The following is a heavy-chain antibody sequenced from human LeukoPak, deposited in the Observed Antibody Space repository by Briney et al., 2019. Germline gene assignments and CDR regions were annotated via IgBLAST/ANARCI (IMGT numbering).Heavy chain of an antibody. CDR2: ISWNSGTI. V-gene: IGHV3-9*01. CDR3: AKGAPKDCSDSSGYYVSYAH. J-gene: IGHJ4*02. CDR1: VFNFDDYA. D-gene: IGHD3-22*01. Sequence: GRSLRLSCAASVFNFDDYAMYWVRQASGKGLEFVSGISWNSGTIGYTDSVKGRFTISRDNAKNSLYLQMNSLRAEDTALYYCAKGAPKDCSDSSGYYVSYAHWGQGTLVTVSS.